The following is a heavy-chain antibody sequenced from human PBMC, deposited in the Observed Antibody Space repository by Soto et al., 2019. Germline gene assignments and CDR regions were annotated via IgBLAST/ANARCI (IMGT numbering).Heavy chain of an antibody. V-gene: IGHV1-3*01. CDR3: ARGIATGQLDP. J-gene: IGHJ5*02. CDR1: GYTFTRYT. Sequence: ASVKVSCKASGYTFTRYTMNWVHQAPGQRLEWMGWINPDNGNTKSSQKFQDRVIITMDTSASTAYMDLSSLRSEDTAVYYCARGIATGQLDPWGQGTLVTVSS. D-gene: IGHD2-15*01. CDR2: INPDNGNT.